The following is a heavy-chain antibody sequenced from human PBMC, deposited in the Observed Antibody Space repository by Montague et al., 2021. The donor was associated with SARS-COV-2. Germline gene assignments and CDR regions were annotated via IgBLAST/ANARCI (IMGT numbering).Heavy chain of an antibody. D-gene: IGHD3-22*01. J-gene: IGHJ4*02. CDR1: DGSFSDYS. Sequence: SETLSLTCAVYDGSFSDYSWTWIRQPPGKGLEWIGEINHRGSTNYNPSLKSRVTISVDTSKNQFSLKMISVTAADTAVYYCARGRQHINMVVVVVTGGEYYFDFWGQGTLVAVSP. V-gene: IGHV4-34*01. CDR3: ARGRQHINMVVVVVTGGEYYFDF. CDR2: INHRGST.